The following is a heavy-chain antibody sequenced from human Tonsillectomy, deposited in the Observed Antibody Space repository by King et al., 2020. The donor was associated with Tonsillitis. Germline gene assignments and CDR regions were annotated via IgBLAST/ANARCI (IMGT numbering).Heavy chain of an antibody. Sequence: VQLVESGGGVVQPGGSLRLSCAASGFTFSSYGMHWVRQAPGKGLEWVAFIRYDGRNKYYADSVKGRFTISRDNSKNTLYLQMNSLRAEDTAVYYCAKGLSYYYCRRGYRDYFDYWGQGTLVTVSS. CDR3: AKGLSYYYCRRGYRDYFDY. J-gene: IGHJ4*02. V-gene: IGHV3-30*02. CDR2: IRYDGRNK. D-gene: IGHD3-22*01. CDR1: GFTFSSYG.